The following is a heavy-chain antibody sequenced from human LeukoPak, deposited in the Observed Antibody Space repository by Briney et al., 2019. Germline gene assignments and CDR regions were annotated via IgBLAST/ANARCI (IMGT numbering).Heavy chain of an antibody. CDR3: AKTGYSGSDRFFDY. CDR2: ISGSARST. V-gene: IGHV3-23*01. J-gene: IGHJ4*02. Sequence: GGSLRLSCAASGFTFTSYAMSWVRQAPGKGLEWVSAISGSARSTFYADSVKGRFTISRDNSKDMVYLHMNSLRAEDTAVYYCAKTGYSGSDRFFDYWGQGILVTISS. CDR1: GFTFTSYA. D-gene: IGHD5-12*01.